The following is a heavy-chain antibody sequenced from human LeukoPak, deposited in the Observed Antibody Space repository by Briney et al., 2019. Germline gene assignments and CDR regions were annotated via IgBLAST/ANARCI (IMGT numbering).Heavy chain of an antibody. CDR2: IYDSGST. CDR1: GGSVNSGSYY. CDR3: AKLGGSWRIDH. V-gene: IGHV4-61*01. J-gene: IGHJ4*02. D-gene: IGHD6-13*01. Sequence: PSETLSLTCTVSGGSVNSGSYYWSWIRQPPGKGLEWIGYIYDSGSTNHNPSLKSRVTMSLDTSKNQFSLKLSSVTAADTAVYYCAKLGGSWRIDHWGQGTLVTVSS.